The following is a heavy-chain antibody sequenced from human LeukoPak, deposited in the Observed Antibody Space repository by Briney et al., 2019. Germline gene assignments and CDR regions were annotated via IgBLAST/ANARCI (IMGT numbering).Heavy chain of an antibody. J-gene: IGHJ6*03. CDR2: VDPEDGET. D-gene: IGHD6-13*01. Sequence: ASVKVSCKASGYTFTDYYMHWVQQAPGKGLEWMGRVDPEDGETIYAEKFQGRVTITADTSTDTAYMELSSLRSEDTAVYYCATASAVAAAANYYYYYMDVWGKGTTVTVSS. CDR1: GYTFTDYY. CDR3: ATASAVAAAANYYYYYMDV. V-gene: IGHV1-69-2*01.